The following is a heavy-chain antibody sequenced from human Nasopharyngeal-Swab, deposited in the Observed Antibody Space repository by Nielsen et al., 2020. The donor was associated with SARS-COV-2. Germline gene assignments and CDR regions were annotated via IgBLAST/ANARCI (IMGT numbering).Heavy chain of an antibody. CDR3: ARDGAVGATTGVDY. CDR2: IWYDESNK. D-gene: IGHD1-26*01. J-gene: IGHJ4*02. CDR1: GFTFSSYG. Sequence: GGSLRLSCAASGFTFSSYGMHWVRQAPGKGLEWVAVIWYDESNKYYADSVKGRFTISRDNSKNTLYLQMNSLRAEDTAVYYCARDGAVGATTGVDYWGQGTLVTVSS. V-gene: IGHV3-33*01.